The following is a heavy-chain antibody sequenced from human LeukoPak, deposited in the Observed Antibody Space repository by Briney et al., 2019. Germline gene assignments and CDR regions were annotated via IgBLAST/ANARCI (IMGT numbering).Heavy chain of an antibody. D-gene: IGHD1-26*01. Sequence: PGGSLRLSCAASGFTFSSYSMNWVRQAPGKGLEWVANIKQDGSEKYYVDSVKGRFTISRDNAKNSLYLQMNSLRAEDTAVYYCARDGSGSYAGTNWFDPWGQGTLVTVSS. J-gene: IGHJ5*02. CDR3: ARDGSGSYAGTNWFDP. V-gene: IGHV3-7*01. CDR1: GFTFSSYS. CDR2: IKQDGSEK.